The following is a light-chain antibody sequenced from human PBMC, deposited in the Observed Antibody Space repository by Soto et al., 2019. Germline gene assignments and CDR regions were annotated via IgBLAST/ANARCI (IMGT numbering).Light chain of an antibody. Sequence: QPVLTQSPSASASLGASVKLTCTLSSGHSSYAIAWHQQQPEKGPWYLMKVNTDGSHNKGDGIPDRFSGSSSGAERYLTISSPQSEDEADYYCQTWGAGFSVVFGGGTKLTVL. V-gene: IGLV4-69*01. CDR3: QTWGAGFSVV. CDR2: VNTDGSH. J-gene: IGLJ2*01. CDR1: SGHSSYA.